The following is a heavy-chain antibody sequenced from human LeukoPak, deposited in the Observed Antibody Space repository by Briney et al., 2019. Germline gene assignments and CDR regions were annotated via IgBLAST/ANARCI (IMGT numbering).Heavy chain of an antibody. D-gene: IGHD1-26*01. Sequence: SETLSLTCTVSGGSISSSSYYWGWIRQPPGKGLEWIGSIYYSGSTYYNPSLKSRVTISVDTSKNQFSLKLSSVTAADTAVYYCAGVGATTWVYWGQGTLVTASS. V-gene: IGHV4-39*01. CDR3: AGVGATTWVY. J-gene: IGHJ4*02. CDR2: IYYSGST. CDR1: GGSISSSSYY.